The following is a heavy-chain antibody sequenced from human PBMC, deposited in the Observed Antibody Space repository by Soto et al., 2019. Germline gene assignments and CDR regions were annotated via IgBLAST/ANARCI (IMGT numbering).Heavy chain of an antibody. CDR3: AQDSHGGNTYFDL. D-gene: IGHD1-26*01. J-gene: IGHJ4*02. Sequence: SETLSLTCTVSGGSISSGNFYWSWIRQPPGKGLEWIGYIYFSGSTSYSPSLKSRLTISLNTSNNQFSLKLTSVTAADTAVYYCAQDSHGGNTYFDLWGQGALVTVSS. CDR1: GGSISSGNFY. V-gene: IGHV4-31*03. CDR2: IYFSGST.